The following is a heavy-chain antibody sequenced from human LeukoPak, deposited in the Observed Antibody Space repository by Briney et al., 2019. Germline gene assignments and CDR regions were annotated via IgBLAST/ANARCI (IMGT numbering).Heavy chain of an antibody. Sequence: PGGSLRLSCAASGFTFSNYGMHWVRQAPGKGLEWVAFIRYDGSNKYYADSVTGRFTISRDNSKNTLYLQVNSLRTEDTAVYYCAKAAYSSGWYPPGYWGQGTLVTVFS. J-gene: IGHJ4*02. V-gene: IGHV3-30*02. CDR1: GFTFSNYG. D-gene: IGHD6-19*01. CDR3: AKAAYSSGWYPPGY. CDR2: IRYDGSNK.